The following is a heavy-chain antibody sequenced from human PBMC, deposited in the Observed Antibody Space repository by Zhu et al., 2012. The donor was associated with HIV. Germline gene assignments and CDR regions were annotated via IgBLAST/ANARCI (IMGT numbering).Heavy chain of an antibody. CDR2: IYHSGST. CDR3: ARGNGGSSDWFDP. D-gene: IGHD2-15*01. V-gene: IGHV4-38-2*01. CDR1: GYSISSGYY. J-gene: IGHJ5*02. Sequence: QVQLQESGPGLVKPSETLSLTCAVSGYSISSGYYWGWIRQPPGKGLEWIGSIYHSGSTYYNPSLKSRVTISVDTSKNQFSLKLSSVTAADTAVYYCARGNGGSSDWFDPWGQGTLVTVSS.